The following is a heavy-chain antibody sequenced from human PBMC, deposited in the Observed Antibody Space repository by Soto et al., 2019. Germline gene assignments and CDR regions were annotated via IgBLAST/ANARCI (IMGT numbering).Heavy chain of an antibody. CDR2: ISYDGSNK. CDR3: ARDRGIAAAGKGEYFDY. CDR1: GFTFSSYA. J-gene: IGHJ4*02. D-gene: IGHD6-13*01. Sequence: SGGSLRLSCAASGFTFSSYAMHWVRQAPGKGLEWVAVISYDGSNKYYADSVKGRFTISRDNSKNTLYLQMNSLRAEDTAVYYCARDRGIAAAGKGEYFDYWGQGTLVTVSS. V-gene: IGHV3-30-3*01.